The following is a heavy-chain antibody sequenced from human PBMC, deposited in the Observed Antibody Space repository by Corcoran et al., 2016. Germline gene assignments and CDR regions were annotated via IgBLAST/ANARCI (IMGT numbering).Heavy chain of an antibody. D-gene: IGHD3-10*01. J-gene: IGHJ6*02. CDR2: IYYSGST. V-gene: IGHV4-39*07. Sequence: QLQLQESGPGLVKPSETLSLTCTVSGGSISSSSYYWGWIRQPPGKGLEWIGSIYYSGSTYYNPSPKSRVTISVDTSKNQFSLKLSSVTAADTAVYYCARDGQGYYGSGGPLYYYGMDVWGQGTTVTVSS. CDR1: GGSISSSSYY. CDR3: ARDGQGYYGSGGPLYYYGMDV.